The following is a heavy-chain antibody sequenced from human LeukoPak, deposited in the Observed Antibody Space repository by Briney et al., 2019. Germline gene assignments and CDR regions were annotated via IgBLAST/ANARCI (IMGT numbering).Heavy chain of an antibody. CDR3: ARRAGAYSHPYDY. J-gene: IGHJ4*02. CDR2: ISGSGGST. V-gene: IGHV3-23*01. D-gene: IGHD4/OR15-4a*01. CDR1: GFTFSSYA. Sequence: GGSLRLSCAASGFTFSSYAMSWVRQAPGKGLEWVSVISGSGGSTYYADSVKGRFTISRDNSKNTLYLQMNSLRAEDTAVYYCARRAGAYSHPYDYWGQGTLVTVSS.